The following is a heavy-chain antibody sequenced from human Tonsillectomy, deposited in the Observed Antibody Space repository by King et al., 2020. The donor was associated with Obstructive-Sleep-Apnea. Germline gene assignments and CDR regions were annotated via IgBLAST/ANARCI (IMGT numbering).Heavy chain of an antibody. D-gene: IGHD3-22*01. Sequence: VQLVESRGGLVQPGGSLRLSCVASGFTFSSYWMSWVRQAPGKGLVWVANIKQDGREKYYVDSVKGRFTISRDNAKNSLYLQMNSLGAEDTAVYYCARPQQKYYYDSSGYRIGSFDYWGQGTLVTVSS. J-gene: IGHJ4*02. CDR2: IKQDGREK. V-gene: IGHV3-7*03. CDR1: GFTFSSYW. CDR3: ARPQQKYYYDSSGYRIGSFDY.